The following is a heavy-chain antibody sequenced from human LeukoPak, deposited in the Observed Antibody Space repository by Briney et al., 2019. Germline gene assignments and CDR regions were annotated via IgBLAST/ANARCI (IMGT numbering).Heavy chain of an antibody. D-gene: IGHD6-13*01. CDR3: ARVHSGNSSSWYAYWYFDL. J-gene: IGHJ2*01. V-gene: IGHV4-39*07. CDR2: IYYSGST. Sequence: SSETLSLTCSVSGDSIASTIYYWGWIRQPPGKGLEWIGNIYYSGSTYYTPSLESRVIISIDTSKNQFSLKVAAVTAADTAVYYCARVHSGNSSSWYAYWYFDLWGRGTLVTVSS. CDR1: GDSIASTIYY.